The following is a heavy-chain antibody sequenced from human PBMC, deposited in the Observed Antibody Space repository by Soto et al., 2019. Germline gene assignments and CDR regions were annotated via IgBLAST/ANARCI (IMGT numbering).Heavy chain of an antibody. Sequence: EVQLVESGGGLVQPGGSLRLSCAASGFTFSNYWMSWVRQAPGKGLEWVANIKEDGSEEYYVDSVKGRFTISRDNAKNSLYLQMNRLRAEDTAVYYCARERTRLPYWGQGTLVTVSS. CDR2: IKEDGSEE. V-gene: IGHV3-7*03. CDR1: GFTFSNYW. D-gene: IGHD6-6*01. CDR3: ARERTRLPY. J-gene: IGHJ4*02.